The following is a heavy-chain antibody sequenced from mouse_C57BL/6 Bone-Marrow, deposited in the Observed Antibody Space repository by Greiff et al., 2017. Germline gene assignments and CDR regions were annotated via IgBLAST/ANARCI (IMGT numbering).Heavy chain of an antibody. V-gene: IGHV1-69*01. CDR1: GYTFTSYW. CDR3: ARRGVYYGNSWFAY. CDR2: IDPSDSYT. Sequence: QVQLKQPGAELVMPGASVKLSCKASGYTFTSYWIHWVKQRPGQGLEWIGEIDPSDSYTNYNQKFKGKSTLTVDKSSSTAYMQLSSLTSEDSAVYYCARRGVYYGNSWFAYWGQGTLVTVSA. D-gene: IGHD2-1*01. J-gene: IGHJ3*01.